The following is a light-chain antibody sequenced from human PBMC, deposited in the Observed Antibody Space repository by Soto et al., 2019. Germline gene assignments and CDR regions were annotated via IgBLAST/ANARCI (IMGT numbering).Light chain of an antibody. J-gene: IGKJ1*01. CDR1: QSVRSGY. Sequence: EIVLTQSPGTLSLSPGERATLSCRASQSVRSGYLAWYQQKPGQAPRLLIYGASSRATGIPDRFSGSGSGTDFTLTISRLEPEDFAVYYCQHYDTSPWTFGQGTKVEIK. CDR2: GAS. CDR3: QHYDTSPWT. V-gene: IGKV3-20*01.